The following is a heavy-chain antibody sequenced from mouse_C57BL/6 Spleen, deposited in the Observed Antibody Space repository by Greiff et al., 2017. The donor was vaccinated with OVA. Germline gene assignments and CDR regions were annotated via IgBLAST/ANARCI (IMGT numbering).Heavy chain of an antibody. V-gene: IGHV10-3*01. J-gene: IGHJ4*01. CDR2: ISSKSSNYAT. Sequence: EVQLVESGGGLVQPTGSLKLSCAASGFTFNTYAMHWVRQAPGKGLEWVARISSKSSNYATYYADSVKDRFTISSDDSQSMLYLQMNNLKTEDTAMYYCVRDPNYWGQGTSVTVSS. CDR3: VRDPNY. CDR1: GFTFNTYA.